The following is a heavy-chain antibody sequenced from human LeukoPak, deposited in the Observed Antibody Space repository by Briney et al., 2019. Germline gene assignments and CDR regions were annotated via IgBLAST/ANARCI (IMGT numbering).Heavy chain of an antibody. D-gene: IGHD6-19*01. J-gene: IGHJ3*01. CDR2: ISGSGGST. Sequence: PGGSLRLSCAASGFTFSSYAMSWVRQAPGKGLEWVSAISGSGGSTYYADSVKGRFTISRDNSKNTLYLQMNSLRAENTAVYYCAKDQGYSSGWEAVWGQGTMVTVSS. CDR1: GFTFSSYA. CDR3: AKDQGYSSGWEAV. V-gene: IGHV3-23*01.